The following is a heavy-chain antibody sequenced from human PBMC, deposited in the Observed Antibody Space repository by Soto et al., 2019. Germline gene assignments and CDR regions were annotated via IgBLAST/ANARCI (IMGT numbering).Heavy chain of an antibody. V-gene: IGHV3-21*01. D-gene: IGHD1-20*01. Sequence: WGSLRLSCTDSGFSLSTHVMTSTPPAPGKGLEWVSSIGRTSSYMYSADSEKGRFTVSRDNARNSLYLQLSSLRAEDTAVYYCARSQDLRYWGQGTPVTVSS. J-gene: IGHJ4*02. CDR3: ARSQDLRY. CDR2: IGRTSSYM. CDR1: GFSLSTHV.